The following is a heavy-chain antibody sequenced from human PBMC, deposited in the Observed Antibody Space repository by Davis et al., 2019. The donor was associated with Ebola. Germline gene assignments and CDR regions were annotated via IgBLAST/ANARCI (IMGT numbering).Heavy chain of an antibody. V-gene: IGHV3-21*04. Sequence: GESLKISCAASGFTFSSYSINWVRQAPGKGLEWVSFISSSSSYIYYADSVKGRFTISRDNAKNSLYLQMNSLRAEDTAVYYCARQVWNFDNWFDPWGQGTLVTVSS. CDR3: ARQVWNFDNWFDP. J-gene: IGHJ5*02. D-gene: IGHD1-7*01. CDR2: ISSSSSYI. CDR1: GFTFSSYS.